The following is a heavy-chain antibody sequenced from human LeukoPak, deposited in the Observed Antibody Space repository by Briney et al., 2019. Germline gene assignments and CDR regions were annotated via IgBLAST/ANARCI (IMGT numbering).Heavy chain of an antibody. CDR2: ISAYNGNT. Sequence: GASVKVSCKASGYTFTSYGISWVRQAPGQGLEWMGWISAYNGNTNYAQKLQGRVTMTTDTSTSTAYMELRSLRSDDTAVYYCARDLRLRGLYYYYYMDVWGKGTTVTVSS. V-gene: IGHV1-18*01. J-gene: IGHJ6*03. CDR3: ARDLRLRGLYYYYYMDV. CDR1: GYTFTSYG.